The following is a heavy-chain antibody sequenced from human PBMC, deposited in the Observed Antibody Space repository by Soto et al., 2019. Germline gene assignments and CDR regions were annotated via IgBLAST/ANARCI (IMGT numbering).Heavy chain of an antibody. J-gene: IGHJ4*02. CDR2: ISGSGNYT. D-gene: IGHD1-26*01. Sequence: GGSLRLSCAASGFTFSTYSMNWVRQAPGKGLEWVSSISGSGNYTHYADFLRGRFTISRDNAKTSLYLQMNSLRAEDTAVYYCAREVINSYNQYYFDSWGQGTVVTVSS. CDR1: GFTFSTYS. V-gene: IGHV3-21*01. CDR3: AREVINSYNQYYFDS.